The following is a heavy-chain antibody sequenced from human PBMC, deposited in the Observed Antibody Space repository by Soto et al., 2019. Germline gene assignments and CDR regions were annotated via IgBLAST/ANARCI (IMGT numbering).Heavy chain of an antibody. Sequence: VASVKVSCKASGYIFTTYDIHWVRQAPGQGLEWLGWMDPNSGSTGYAQNFQGRITMTRNISRNTAHMELSSLQPEDTAVYYCARERKFDFWRKGLDVWGQGTTVTVSS. CDR1: GYIFTTYD. V-gene: IGHV1-8*01. J-gene: IGHJ6*02. CDR3: ARERKFDFWRKGLDV. D-gene: IGHD3-3*01. CDR2: MDPNSGST.